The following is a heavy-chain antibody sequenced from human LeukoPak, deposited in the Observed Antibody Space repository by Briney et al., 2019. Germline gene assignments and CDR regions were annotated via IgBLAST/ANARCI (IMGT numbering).Heavy chain of an antibody. J-gene: IGHJ1*01. Sequence: GASVKVSCKTSGGTFSSHAINWVRQAPGQGLEWMGGIIPHFGTTICAHKLQGRVTITADESTSTAYMELSSLRSEDTAVYYCVRGPTSSGYYFRYFQYWGQGTLVAVSS. CDR3: VRGPTSSGYYFRYFQY. D-gene: IGHD3-22*01. V-gene: IGHV1-69*13. CDR2: IIPHFGTT. CDR1: GGTFSSHA.